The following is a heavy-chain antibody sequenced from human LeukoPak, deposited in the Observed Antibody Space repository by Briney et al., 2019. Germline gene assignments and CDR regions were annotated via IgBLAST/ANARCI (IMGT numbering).Heavy chain of an antibody. CDR3: ARVHGGSGWYYFDY. CDR1: GDTFTSYG. D-gene: IGHD6-19*01. CDR2: ISAYNGNT. V-gene: IGHV1-18*01. J-gene: IGHJ4*02. Sequence: ASVKVSCKASGDTFTSYGISWVRQAPGQGLEWMGWISAYNGNTNYAQKLQGRVTMNTDTSTSTAYMELRSLRSEDTAVYYCARVHGGSGWYYFDYWGQGNLVTVSS.